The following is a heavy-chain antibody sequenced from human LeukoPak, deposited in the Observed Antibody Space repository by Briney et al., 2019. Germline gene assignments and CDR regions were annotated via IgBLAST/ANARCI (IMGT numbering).Heavy chain of an antibody. CDR1: GYTFTSYG. V-gene: IGHV1-18*04. CDR3: ARDKPAVTTSYYYGMDV. J-gene: IGHJ6*04. D-gene: IGHD4-17*01. Sequence: ASVKVSCKASGYTFTSYGISWVRQAPGQALAWMGWISAYNGNTNYAQKLQGRVTMATDTTTSADYMELRSLRSDATAVYYCARDKPAVTTSYYYGMDVWGKGTTVTVSS. CDR2: ISAYNGNT.